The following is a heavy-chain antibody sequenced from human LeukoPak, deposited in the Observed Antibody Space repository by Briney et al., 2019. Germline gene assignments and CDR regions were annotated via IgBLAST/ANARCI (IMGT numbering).Heavy chain of an antibody. Sequence: PGGSLRLSCAASGFTFSSYAMHWVRQAPGKGLEYVSAISSNGGSTYYANSVKGRFTISRDNSKNTLYLQMGSLRAEDMAVYYCARGRPEYHDAFDIWGQGTMVTVSS. CDR1: GFTFSSYA. CDR2: ISSNGGST. V-gene: IGHV3-64*01. J-gene: IGHJ3*02. D-gene: IGHD2-2*01. CDR3: ARGRPEYHDAFDI.